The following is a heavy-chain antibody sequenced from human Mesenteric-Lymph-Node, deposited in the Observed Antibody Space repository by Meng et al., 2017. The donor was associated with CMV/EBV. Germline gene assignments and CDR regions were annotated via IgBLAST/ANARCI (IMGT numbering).Heavy chain of an antibody. CDR2: INHSGST. CDR1: GGSFSGYY. D-gene: IGHD2-2*01. CDR3: ARDCSSISCYMGGYYHYYGMDV. J-gene: IGHJ6*02. Sequence: SETLSLTCAVYGGSFSGYYWSWIRQPPGKGLEWIGEINHSGSTNYNPSLKSRVTISVDTSKNQFSLRLSSVTTADTAMYYCARDCSSISCYMGGYYHYYGMDVWGQGTTVTVSS. V-gene: IGHV4-34*01.